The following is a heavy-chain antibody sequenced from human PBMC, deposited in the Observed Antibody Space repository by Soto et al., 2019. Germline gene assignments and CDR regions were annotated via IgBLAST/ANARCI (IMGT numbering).Heavy chain of an antibody. CDR3: ARSPYSGYEWDYYGMDV. CDR2: IDWDDDK. CDR1: GFSLSTSGMC. Sequence: ESGPTLVNPTQTLTLTCTFSGFSLSTSGMCVSWIRQPPGKALEWLALIDWDDDKYYSTSLKTRLTISKDTSKNQVVLTMTNMDTVDTATYYCARSPYSGYEWDYYGMDVWGQGTTVTVSS. V-gene: IGHV2-70*01. J-gene: IGHJ6*02. D-gene: IGHD5-12*01.